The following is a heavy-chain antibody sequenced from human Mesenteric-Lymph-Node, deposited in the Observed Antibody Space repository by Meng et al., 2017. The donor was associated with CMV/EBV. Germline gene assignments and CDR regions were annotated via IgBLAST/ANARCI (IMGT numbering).Heavy chain of an antibody. CDR1: GFTVSSNY. CDR3: ARDLSGESVFDY. CDR2: VYSGGST. Sequence: GESLKISCAASGFTVSSNYMSWVRQAPGKGLEWVSVVYSGGSTYYADSVKGRFTISRDNSKNTLYLQMNSLRAEDTAVYYCARDLSGESVFDYWGQGTLVTVSS. J-gene: IGHJ4*02. V-gene: IGHV3-66*01. D-gene: IGHD1-26*01.